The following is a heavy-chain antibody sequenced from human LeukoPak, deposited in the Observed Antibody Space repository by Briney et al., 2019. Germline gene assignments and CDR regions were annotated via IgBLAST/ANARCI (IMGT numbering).Heavy chain of an antibody. CDR3: ARDKSGEGYMDV. J-gene: IGHJ6*03. CDR1: GFTFSSYE. Sequence: PGGSLRLPCAASGFTFSSYEMNWVRQAPGKGLEWVSYISSSGDTIHYADSVKGRFTISRDNAKNSLYLQMNSLRAEDTAVYYCARDKSGEGYMDVWGKGTTVTVSS. V-gene: IGHV3-48*03. D-gene: IGHD1-14*01. CDR2: ISSSGDTI.